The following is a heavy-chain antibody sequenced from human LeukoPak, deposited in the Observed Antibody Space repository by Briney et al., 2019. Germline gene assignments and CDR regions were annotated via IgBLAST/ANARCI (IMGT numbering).Heavy chain of an antibody. CDR1: GFTFDDYA. J-gene: IGHJ6*04. CDR3: AKDIAPRGVITIYYYYYGMDV. Sequence: GGSLRLSRAASGFTFDDYAMHRVRQAPGKGLEWVSLISWDGGSTYYADSVKGRFTISRDNSKNSLYLQMNSLRAEDTALYYCAKDIAPRGVITIYYYYYGMDVWGKGTTVTVSS. V-gene: IGHV3-43D*04. CDR2: ISWDGGST. D-gene: IGHD3-10*01.